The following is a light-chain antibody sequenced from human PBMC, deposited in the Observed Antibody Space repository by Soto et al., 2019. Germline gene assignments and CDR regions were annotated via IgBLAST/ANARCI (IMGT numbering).Light chain of an antibody. J-gene: IGKJ1*01. Sequence: EISFEMCPDAVPLSTRERATLSCRASQSVTNTYLAWYQQRSGQPPRLLIYAASTRATGIPERFSGSGSETDFTLTISRLEPEDFAVYHCHHYGSAPRTFGEGTKVDIK. CDR3: HHYGSAPRT. CDR1: QSVTNTY. V-gene: IGKV3-20*01. CDR2: AAS.